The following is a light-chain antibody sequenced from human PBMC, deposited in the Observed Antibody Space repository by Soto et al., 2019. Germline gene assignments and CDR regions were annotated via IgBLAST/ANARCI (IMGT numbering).Light chain of an antibody. J-gene: IGKJ5*01. Sequence: EIVLTQSPGTLSLSPGDRATLSCRASQSVSSSYLAWYQQKPGQAPRLLIYGASSRATVIPDRFSGSGSGTDFTLTISSLEPEDFAVYYCQQYGSSPDAITFGQGTRLEIK. CDR2: GAS. V-gene: IGKV3-20*01. CDR1: QSVSSSY. CDR3: QQYGSSPDAIT.